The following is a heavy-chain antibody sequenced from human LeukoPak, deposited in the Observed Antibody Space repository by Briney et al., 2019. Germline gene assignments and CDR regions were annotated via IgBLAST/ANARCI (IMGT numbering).Heavy chain of an antibody. CDR1: GGTFSSYP. Sequence: GASVKVSCKASGGTFSSYPFTWVRQAPGQGLEWMGWISAYNGNTNYAQKLQGRVTMTTNTSTSTAYMELRSLRSDDTAVYYCARAYSSSSDLDYWGQGTLVTVSS. D-gene: IGHD6-6*01. CDR3: ARAYSSSSDLDY. CDR2: ISAYNGNT. V-gene: IGHV1-18*01. J-gene: IGHJ4*02.